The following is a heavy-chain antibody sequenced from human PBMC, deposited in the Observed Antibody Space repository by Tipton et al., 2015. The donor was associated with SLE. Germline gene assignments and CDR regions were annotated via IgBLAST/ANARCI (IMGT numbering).Heavy chain of an antibody. CDR2: INHSGST. J-gene: IGHJ4*02. CDR3: ARDFQTIFGVVIIRYFDY. D-gene: IGHD3-3*01. CDR1: GRSFSGYY. V-gene: IGHV4-34*01. Sequence: LRLSCAVYGRSFSGYYWSWIRQPPGKGLEWIGEINHSGSTNYNPSLKSRVTISVDTSKNQFSLKLSSVTAADTAVYYCARDFQTIFGVVIIRYFDYWGQGTLFTVSS.